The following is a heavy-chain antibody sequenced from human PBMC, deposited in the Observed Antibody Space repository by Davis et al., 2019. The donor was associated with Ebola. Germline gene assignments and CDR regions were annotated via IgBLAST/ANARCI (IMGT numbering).Heavy chain of an antibody. Sequence: GESLKISCAASGFTFSSYAMYWVRQAPGKGLEWVAFISYDGSTKYYADSVKGRFTISRDNSKNTLYLQMNSLRAEDTAVYYCAKDPGAVSGDDYFDYWGQGTLVTVSS. V-gene: IGHV3-30-3*01. D-gene: IGHD2-21*02. CDR2: ISYDGSTK. CDR1: GFTFSSYA. J-gene: IGHJ4*02. CDR3: AKDPGAVSGDDYFDY.